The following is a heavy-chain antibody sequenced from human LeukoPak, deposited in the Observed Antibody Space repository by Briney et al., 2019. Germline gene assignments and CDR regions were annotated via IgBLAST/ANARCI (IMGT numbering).Heavy chain of an antibody. CDR3: ARAKVDNYVDY. CDR1: GYTFTGYY. Sequence: ASVNVSCKASGYTFTGYYMHWVRQAPGQGLEWMGWISAYNGNTNYAQKLQGRVTMTTDTSTSTAYMELRSLRSDDTAVYYCARAKVDNYVDYWGQGTLVTVSS. D-gene: IGHD2-2*01. J-gene: IGHJ4*02. CDR2: ISAYNGNT. V-gene: IGHV1-18*04.